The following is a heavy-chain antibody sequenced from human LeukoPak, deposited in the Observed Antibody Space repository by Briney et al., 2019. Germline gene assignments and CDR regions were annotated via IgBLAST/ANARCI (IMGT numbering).Heavy chain of an antibody. Sequence: PRGSLRLSCAASGFTFSSYSMNWVRQAPGKGLEWVSSISSSSSYIYYADSVKGRFTISRDNAKNSLYLQMNSLRAEDTAVYYCARDLTGHGSGYEGPSDYWGQGTLVTVSS. CDR1: GFTFSSYS. CDR3: ARDLTGHGSGYEGPSDY. J-gene: IGHJ4*02. V-gene: IGHV3-21*01. CDR2: ISSSSSYI. D-gene: IGHD5-12*01.